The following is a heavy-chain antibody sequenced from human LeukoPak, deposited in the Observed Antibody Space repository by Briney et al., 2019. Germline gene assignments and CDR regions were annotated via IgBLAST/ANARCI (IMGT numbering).Heavy chain of an antibody. J-gene: IGHJ4*02. CDR1: GFTLSNHA. V-gene: IGHV3-23*01. CDR2: ISGSGAMT. D-gene: IGHD5-24*01. CDR3: ARDQVEMATIGRFDY. Sequence: GGSLRLSCAASGFTLSNHAMIWVRQAPGKGLEWVSSISGSGAMTYYADSVKGRFTISRDNAKNSLYLQMNSLRAEDTAVYYCARDQVEMATIGRFDYWGQGTLVTVSS.